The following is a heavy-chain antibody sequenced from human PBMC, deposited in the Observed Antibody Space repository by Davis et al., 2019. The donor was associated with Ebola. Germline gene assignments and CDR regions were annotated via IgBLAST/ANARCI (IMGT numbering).Heavy chain of an antibody. D-gene: IGHD2-8*01. CDR2: IKKDGSEK. Sequence: GESLKISCAASGFTFSNYWMNWVRQAPGKGLEWVANIKKDGSEKYDVDSVKDRFTISRDNAKNSVYLQMNSLRVDDTAVYYCARRDRYCTNGVCPNYFDYWGQGTLVTVSS. J-gene: IGHJ4*02. CDR3: ARRDRYCTNGVCPNYFDY. V-gene: IGHV3-7*03. CDR1: GFTFSNYW.